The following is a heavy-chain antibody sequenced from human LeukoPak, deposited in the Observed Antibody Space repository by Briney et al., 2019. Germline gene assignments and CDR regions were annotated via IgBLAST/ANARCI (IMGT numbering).Heavy chain of an antibody. V-gene: IGHV4-34*01. D-gene: IGHD3-10*01. CDR3: AGGPYGSGSYNGFDY. CDR2: INHSGST. Sequence: SETLSLTCAVYGGSFSGYYWSWIRQPPGKGPEWIGEINHSGSTNYNPSLKSRVTISVDTSKNQFSLKLSSVTAADTAVYYCAGGPYGSGSYNGFDYWGQGTLVTVSS. CDR1: GGSFSGYY. J-gene: IGHJ4*02.